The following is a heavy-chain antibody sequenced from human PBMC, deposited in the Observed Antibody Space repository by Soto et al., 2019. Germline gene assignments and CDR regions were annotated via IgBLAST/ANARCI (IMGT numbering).Heavy chain of an antibody. J-gene: IGHJ4*02. V-gene: IGHV4-30-2*01. CDR1: GDSITADGYS. Sequence: PSVTLSLTCNVSGDSITADGYSWSWIRQPPGKGLEWIGYIYHTGTAYYNPSLKSRVTLSVDRSKNQFSLSLSSMTAADTAVYYCASEAWERNFEFWGQGTLVTVSS. CDR3: ASEAWERNFEF. D-gene: IGHD1-26*01. CDR2: IYHTGTA.